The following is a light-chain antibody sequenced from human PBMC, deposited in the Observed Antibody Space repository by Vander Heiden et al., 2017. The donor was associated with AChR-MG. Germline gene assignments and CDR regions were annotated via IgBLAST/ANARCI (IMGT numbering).Light chain of an antibody. CDR3: QQSDNTPRT. J-gene: IGKJ1*01. CDR2: AAS. Sequence: DIQMTQSPSSLSASVGDRVTITCRASQSISSYLNWYQQKPGKAPKLLIYAASSLQSGVPSRFSGSGSGTDFTLTISRLQPEDFATYYCQQSDNTPRTFGQRTKVEIK. CDR1: QSISSY. V-gene: IGKV1-39*01.